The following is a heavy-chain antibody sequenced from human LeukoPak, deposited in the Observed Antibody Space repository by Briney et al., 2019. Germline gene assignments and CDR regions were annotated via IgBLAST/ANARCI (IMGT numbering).Heavy chain of an antibody. CDR1: GGTFSSYA. CDR2: IIPIFGTA. D-gene: IGHD4-17*01. V-gene: IGHV1-69*05. CDR3: AGIEDYGDYVRDY. Sequence: SVKVSCKASGGTFSSYAISWVRQAPGQGLEWMGGIIPIFGTANYAQKFQGRVTITTDESTSTAYMELSSLRSEDTAVYYCAGIEDYGDYVRDYWGQGTLVTVSS. J-gene: IGHJ4*02.